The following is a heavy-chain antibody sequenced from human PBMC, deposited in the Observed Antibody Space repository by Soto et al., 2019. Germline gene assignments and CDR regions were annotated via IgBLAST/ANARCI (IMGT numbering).Heavy chain of an antibody. D-gene: IGHD3-3*01. J-gene: IGHJ4*02. CDR3: QRANIRMSRGVIEWLET. CDR2: IYHGGGT. V-gene: IGHV4-61*01. CDR1: VCPVIIDTSY. Sequence: PSSTXSLTGTVYVCPVIIDTSYLNWIRQSPGKGLEWIGYIYHGGGTNYNPSLKSRLIISLDTSKNQFSLRLRSVTAADTAFYYCQRANIRMSRGVIEWLETWGQGARVNVSS.